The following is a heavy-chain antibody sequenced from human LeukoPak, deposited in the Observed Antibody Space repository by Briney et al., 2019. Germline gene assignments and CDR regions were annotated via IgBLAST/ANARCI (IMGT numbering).Heavy chain of an antibody. D-gene: IGHD1-1*01. J-gene: IGHJ5*02. CDR3: ARHGTSGTNLNWFDP. CDR1: GGSISSSTYY. V-gene: IGHV4-39*01. Sequence: SETLSLTCTVSGGSISSSTYYWAWIRQPPGKGLEWTGTIYSSGSTYYNPSLKSRVTISVDTSKNQFSLRLSSVTAADTAVYYCARHGTSGTNLNWFDPWGQGTLVTVSS. CDR2: IYSSGST.